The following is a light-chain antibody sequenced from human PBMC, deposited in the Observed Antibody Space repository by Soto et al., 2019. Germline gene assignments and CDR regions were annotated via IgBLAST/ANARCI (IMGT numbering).Light chain of an antibody. CDR2: AVS. Sequence: QSALTQPASVSGSPGQSITISCTGTSSDFGGYNFVSWYQHRPGKAPKLMIYAVSNRPSGVSNRFSGSKSGNTASLTISGLQAEDEADYYCSSYTTSSTLYVFGSGTKV. V-gene: IGLV2-14*01. J-gene: IGLJ1*01. CDR3: SSYTTSSTLYV. CDR1: SSDFGGYNF.